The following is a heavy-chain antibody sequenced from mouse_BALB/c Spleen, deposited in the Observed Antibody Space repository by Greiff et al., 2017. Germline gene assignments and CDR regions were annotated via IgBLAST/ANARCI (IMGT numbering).Heavy chain of an antibody. V-gene: IGHV2-6-7*01. D-gene: IGHD1-1*01. CDR2: IWGDGST. J-gene: IGHJ4*01. CDR3: ARETVAYAMDY. Sequence: QVQLKESGPGLVAPSQSLSITCTVSGFSLTGYGVNWVRQPPGKGLEWLGMIWGDGSTDYNSALKSRLSISKDNSKSQVFLKMNSLQTDDTARYYCARETVAYAMDYWGQGTSVTVSS. CDR1: GFSLTGYG.